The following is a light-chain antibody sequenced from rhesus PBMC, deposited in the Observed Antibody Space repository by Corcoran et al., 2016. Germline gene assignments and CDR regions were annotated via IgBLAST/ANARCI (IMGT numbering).Light chain of an antibody. CDR2: GAS. CDR1: QSVSTN. Sequence: EIVMTQSPATLSLSPGERATLSCRASQSVSTNLAWYHQKPGQAPKPLSYGASKRATGTPDSFSGSGAGTDFTRTISSLEPENVGVYYCQQDYAWPLTFGGGTKVELK. CDR3: QQDYAWPLT. J-gene: IGKJ4*01. V-gene: IGKV3-35*01.